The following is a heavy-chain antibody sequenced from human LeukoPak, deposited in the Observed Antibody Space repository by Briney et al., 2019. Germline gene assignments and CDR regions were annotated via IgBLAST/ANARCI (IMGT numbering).Heavy chain of an antibody. V-gene: IGHV4-38-2*02. D-gene: IGHD3-10*01. CDR1: GYSISSGYY. CDR3: ARARGRYAFDI. J-gene: IGHJ3*02. CDR2: IYHGGST. Sequence: SETLSLTCTVSGYSISSGYYWAWIRQPPGKGLEWIGSIYHGGSTYYNPSLKSRVTISVDRSKNQFSLKLSSVTAADTAVYYCARARGRYAFDIWGQGTMVTVSS.